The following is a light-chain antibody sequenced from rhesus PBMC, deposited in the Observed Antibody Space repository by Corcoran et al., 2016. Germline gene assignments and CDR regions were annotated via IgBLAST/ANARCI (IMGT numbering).Light chain of an antibody. CDR2: TAS. CDR3: LQYNSNPYS. CDR1: QGINTY. V-gene: IGKV1-43*01. Sequence: DIQMTQSPSSLSASTGDRVTITCRASQGINTYLNWYQQKPGKAPKRLIYTASSLESGVPSRFSGRGSGTEFTLTISSLQPEDFATYYCLQYNSNPYSFGQGTKVEIK. J-gene: IGKJ2*01.